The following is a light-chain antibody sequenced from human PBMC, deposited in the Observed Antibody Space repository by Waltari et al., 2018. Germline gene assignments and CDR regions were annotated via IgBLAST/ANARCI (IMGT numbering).Light chain of an antibody. CDR3: QQFNTYPLT. CDR1: QGISSY. V-gene: IGKV1-9*01. J-gene: IGKJ5*01. CDR2: AAF. Sequence: IQLTQSPSSLSPSVGDRGTITCRASQGISSYLAWSQQKPGKAPNLLIYAAFTLQSGVPSRFSGSGSGTDFTLTISCLQPEDFATYYCQQFNTYPLTFGQGTRLEIK.